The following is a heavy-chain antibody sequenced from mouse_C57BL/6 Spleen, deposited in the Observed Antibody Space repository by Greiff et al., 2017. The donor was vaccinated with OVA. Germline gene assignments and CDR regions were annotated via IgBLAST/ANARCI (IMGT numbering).Heavy chain of an antibody. V-gene: IGHV2-2*01. Sequence: QVQLQQSGPGLVQPSQSLSITCTVSGFSLTSYGVHWVRQSPGKGLEWLGVIWRGGSTDYNAAFISRLSISKDNSKSQVFFKMNSLQADDTAIYYCARNDDEGGYCDYWGQGTTLTVSS. D-gene: IGHD2-12*01. CDR2: IWRGGST. CDR1: GFSLTSYG. J-gene: IGHJ2*01. CDR3: ARNDDEGGYCDY.